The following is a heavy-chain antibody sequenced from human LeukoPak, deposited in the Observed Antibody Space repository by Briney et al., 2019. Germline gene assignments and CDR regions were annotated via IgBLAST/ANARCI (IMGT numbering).Heavy chain of an antibody. Sequence: GGSLRLSCEGSGFTFSNYWMGWVRKAPGKGLQWVANIKTDGSEKYYVDSVKGRFTISRDNAKNSLYLQMNSLRAEDTAVYYCATYSSLNRREFQFWGQGTLLTVSS. D-gene: IGHD3-22*01. CDR3: ATYSSLNRREFQF. CDR2: IKTDGSEK. J-gene: IGHJ1*01. V-gene: IGHV3-7*01. CDR1: GFTFSNYW.